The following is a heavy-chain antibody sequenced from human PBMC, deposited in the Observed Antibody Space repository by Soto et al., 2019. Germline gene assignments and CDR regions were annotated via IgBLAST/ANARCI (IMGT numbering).Heavy chain of an antibody. Sequence: ASVKVSCKASGYTFTSYYMHWVRQAPGQGLEWMGIINPSGGSTSYAQKFQGRVTMTRDTSTSTVYMELSSLRSEDTAVYYCAREDKQDCSGGSCYHNWFDPWGQGTLVTVSS. CDR2: INPSGGST. J-gene: IGHJ5*02. CDR1: GYTFTSYY. D-gene: IGHD2-15*01. V-gene: IGHV1-46*03. CDR3: AREDKQDCSGGSCYHNWFDP.